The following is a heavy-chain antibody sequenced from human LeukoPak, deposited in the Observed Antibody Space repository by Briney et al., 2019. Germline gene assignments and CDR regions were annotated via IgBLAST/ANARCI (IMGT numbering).Heavy chain of an antibody. CDR1: GFTFSSYS. CDR3: ARAPGYYGDPFDY. Sequence: PGGSLRLSCAASGFTFSSYSFNWVRQAPGKGLEWVSCISSSTSYIYYADSVRGRFTISRDNAKNSLYLQMNSPRVEDTAVYYCARAPGYYGDPFDYWGRGTLVTVSS. CDR2: ISSSTSYI. V-gene: IGHV3-21*01. J-gene: IGHJ4*02. D-gene: IGHD4-17*01.